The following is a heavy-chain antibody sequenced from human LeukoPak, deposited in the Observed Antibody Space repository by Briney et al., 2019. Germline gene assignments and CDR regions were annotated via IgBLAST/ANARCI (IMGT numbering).Heavy chain of an antibody. Sequence: GESLKISCKGSGYSFTSYWIGWVRQMPGKGLEWMGVIYPGDSDTRYSPSFQGQVTISADKSISTAYLQWSSLKASDTAMYYCARQAYDSSGYYYLDDAFDIWGQGTMVTVSS. CDR2: IYPGDSDT. J-gene: IGHJ3*02. V-gene: IGHV5-51*01. CDR1: GYSFTSYW. CDR3: ARQAYDSSGYYYLDDAFDI. D-gene: IGHD3-22*01.